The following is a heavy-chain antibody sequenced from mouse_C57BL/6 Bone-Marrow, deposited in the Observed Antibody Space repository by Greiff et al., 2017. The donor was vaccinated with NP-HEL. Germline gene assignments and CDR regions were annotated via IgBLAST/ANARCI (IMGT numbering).Heavy chain of an antibody. J-gene: IGHJ2*01. CDR1: GYTFTDYA. D-gene: IGHD4-1*01. Sequence: VQLQQSGPELVRPGVSVKISCKGSGYTFTDYAMHWVKQSHAKSLEWIGVITTYSGNTNFNQKFKVKATMTVDKSSNTAYMELARLTSEDSAIYYGARGVGRWYFDSWGQGTTLTVSA. CDR2: ITTYSGNT. V-gene: IGHV1-67*01. CDR3: ARGVGRWYFDS.